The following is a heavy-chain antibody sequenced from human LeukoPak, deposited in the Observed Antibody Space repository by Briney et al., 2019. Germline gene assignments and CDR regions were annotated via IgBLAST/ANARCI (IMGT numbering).Heavy chain of an antibody. CDR3: ARANYDFWSNYYYYMDV. V-gene: IGHV3-11*01. CDR1: GFTFSDYY. J-gene: IGHJ6*03. CDR2: ISSSGSTI. D-gene: IGHD3-3*01. Sequence: GGSLRLSCAASGFTFSDYYMSWIRQAPGKGLEWVSYISSSGSTIYYADSVKSRFTISRDNAKNSLYLQMNSLRAEDTAVYYCARANYDFWSNYYYYMDVWGKGTTVTVSS.